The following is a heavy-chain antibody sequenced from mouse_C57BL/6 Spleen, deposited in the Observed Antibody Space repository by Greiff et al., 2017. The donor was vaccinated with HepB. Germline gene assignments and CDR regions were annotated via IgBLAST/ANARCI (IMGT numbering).Heavy chain of an antibody. CDR3: ARGLPYYCDY. D-gene: IGHD2-4*01. CDR1: GYAFSSSW. CDR2: IYPGDGDT. V-gene: IGHV1-82*01. J-gene: IGHJ2*01. Sequence: QVQLKESGPELVKPGASVKISCKASGYAFSSSWMNWVKQRPGKGLEWIGRIYPGDGDTNYNGKFKGKATLTADKSSSTAYMQLSSLTSEDSAGYFCARGLPYYCDYWGQGTTLTVSS.